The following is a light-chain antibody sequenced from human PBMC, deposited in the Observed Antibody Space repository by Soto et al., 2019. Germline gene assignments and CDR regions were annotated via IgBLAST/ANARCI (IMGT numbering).Light chain of an antibody. V-gene: IGKV3-20*01. J-gene: IGKJ1*01. CDR1: QSVSSSY. CDR2: GAS. Sequence: EIVLTQSPGTLSLSPGERATLSGRATQSVSSSYLAWYQQKPGQAPRLLIYGASSRATGIPDRFSGSGSGTDFTLTISRLEPEDFAVYYCQQYGSSPRTFGQGTKV. CDR3: QQYGSSPRT.